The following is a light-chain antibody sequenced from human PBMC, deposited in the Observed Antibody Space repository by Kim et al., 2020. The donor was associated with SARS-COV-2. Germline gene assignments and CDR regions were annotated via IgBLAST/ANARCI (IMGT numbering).Light chain of an antibody. CDR2: GAS. V-gene: IGKV3-20*01. Sequence: PGEGTIRSGRASQTVRYKHLAWYQQKAGQAPRLLIYGASSRASGIPDRFSGSGSGTDYTLTITRREPEDFAVYYCQQYGRSPPFIFGGGTKVDIK. CDR1: QTVRYKH. J-gene: IGKJ4*01. CDR3: QQYGRSPPFI.